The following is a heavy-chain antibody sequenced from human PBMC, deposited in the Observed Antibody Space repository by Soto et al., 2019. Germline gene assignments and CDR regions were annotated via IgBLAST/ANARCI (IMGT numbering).Heavy chain of an antibody. J-gene: IGHJ4*02. CDR3: VRSSGVPTPDFAY. D-gene: IGHD3-10*01. V-gene: IGHV3-30-3*01. Sequence: QVRLVQSGGGVVQPGRSLRLSCAASGFTFNIYAMHWARQAPGKGLEWVAVISHDGTSRYYADSVKGRVTISRDNSKSMVFVQMNSLGVEDTAVYYCVRSSGVPTPDFAYWGQGTLVTVSS. CDR2: ISHDGTSR. CDR1: GFTFNIYA.